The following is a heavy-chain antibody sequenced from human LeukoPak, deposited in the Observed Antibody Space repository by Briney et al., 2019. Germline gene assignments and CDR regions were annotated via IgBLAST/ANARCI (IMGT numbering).Heavy chain of an antibody. CDR3: ARDRNSGYEFDH. J-gene: IGHJ4*02. CDR2: IYFSGST. CDR1: GVSIRNGNYY. Sequence: PSETLSLTCTVSGVSIRNGNYYWSWIRQPPGKGLEWIGNIYFSGSTDYNPSLRSRVSISVDMSKNQFSLNLNSVTAADTAVYYCARDRNSGYEFDHWGQGTLVTVSS. D-gene: IGHD5-12*01. V-gene: IGHV4-30-4*01.